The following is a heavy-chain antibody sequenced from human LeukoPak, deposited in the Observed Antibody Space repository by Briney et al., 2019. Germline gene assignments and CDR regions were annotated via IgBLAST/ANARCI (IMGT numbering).Heavy chain of an antibody. Sequence: PGGSLRLSCAASGFTVSSNYMSWVRQAPGKGLEYISVTYSNGTTYYADSVRDRFTIPRDNSRNTLYLQMNSLRPEDTAVYYCAREPTYSSSLDYWGQGTLVTVSS. D-gene: IGHD6-6*01. CDR3: AREPTYSSSLDY. CDR2: TYSNGTT. CDR1: GFTVSSNY. J-gene: IGHJ4*02. V-gene: IGHV3-53*01.